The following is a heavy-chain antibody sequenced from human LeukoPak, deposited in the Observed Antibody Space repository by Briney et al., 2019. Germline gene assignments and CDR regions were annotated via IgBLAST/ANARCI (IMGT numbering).Heavy chain of an antibody. CDR1: GGSFSGYY. Sequence: SETMSLTCAVYGGSFSGYYWGWIRQLPGKGLEWIGEINHRGSTNYHPALKRSATISVDTSNNQFTLQLSSVTAADSAVYYGAGDTRESDDGGQGTPVTASS. D-gene: IGHD3-10*01. J-gene: IGHJ4*02. CDR2: INHRGST. V-gene: IGHV4-34*01. CDR3: AGDTRESDD.